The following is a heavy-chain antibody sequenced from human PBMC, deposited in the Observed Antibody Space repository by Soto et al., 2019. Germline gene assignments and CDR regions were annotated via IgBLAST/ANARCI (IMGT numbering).Heavy chain of an antibody. J-gene: IGHJ4*02. Sequence: GGSLRLSCAASGFTFSSYAMSWVRQAPGKGLEWVSAISGSGGSTYYADSVKGRFTISRDNSKNTLYLQMNSLRAEDTAVYYCAGHDRRYCSSTSCYAKADYWGQGTLVTVSS. CDR2: ISGSGGST. V-gene: IGHV3-23*01. D-gene: IGHD2-2*01. CDR3: AGHDRRYCSSTSCYAKADY. CDR1: GFTFSSYA.